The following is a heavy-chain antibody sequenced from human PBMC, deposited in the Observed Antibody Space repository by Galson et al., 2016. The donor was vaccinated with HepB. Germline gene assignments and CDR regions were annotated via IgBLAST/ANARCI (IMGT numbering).Heavy chain of an antibody. CDR2: MSHTGGT. CDR1: GASITSGHW. V-gene: IGHV4-4*02. D-gene: IGHD6-19*01. J-gene: IGHJ4*02. CDR3: AASSGWWRLDY. Sequence: SETLSLTCGVSGASITSGHWWSCVRQPPGKGLEWIGEMSHTGGTNYNPSLKSRVTIALDKSNNQFSVKITSMTAADTAVYYCAASSGWWRLDYWGQGVLVTVSS.